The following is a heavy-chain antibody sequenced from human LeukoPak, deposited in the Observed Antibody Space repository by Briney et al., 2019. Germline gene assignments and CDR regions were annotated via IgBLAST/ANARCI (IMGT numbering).Heavy chain of an antibody. Sequence: SETLSLTCTVSGGSISSYYWSWLRQPPGMGLEWIGYIYYTGSTNYNPSLKSRVTISVDTSKNQFSLKLSSVTAADTAVYYCASLDYGGNSAFDYWGRGTLVTVS. J-gene: IGHJ4*02. CDR2: IYYTGST. CDR3: ASLDYGGNSAFDY. CDR1: GGSISSYY. V-gene: IGHV4-59*01. D-gene: IGHD4-17*01.